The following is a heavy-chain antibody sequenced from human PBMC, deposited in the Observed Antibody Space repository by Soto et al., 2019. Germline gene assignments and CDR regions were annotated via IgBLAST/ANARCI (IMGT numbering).Heavy chain of an antibody. D-gene: IGHD7-27*01. Sequence: QEQLQESGPGLAEPSGTLSHTCAVSGGSISKDNWWNWVRQPPGKGLEWIGEISHSGSTNYNPSRRSQDTISVDMSKHQFCRKLSSVTAAETAVYYCTKDHTGADAFEIWGQGIMVTVP. CDR2: ISHSGST. V-gene: IGHV4-4*02. CDR1: GGSISKDNW. CDR3: TKDHTGADAFEI. J-gene: IGHJ3*02.